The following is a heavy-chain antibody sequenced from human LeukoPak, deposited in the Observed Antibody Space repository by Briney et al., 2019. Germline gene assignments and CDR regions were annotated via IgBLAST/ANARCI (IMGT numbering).Heavy chain of an antibody. CDR3: AKVNGYCSGGSCYSSGSYYYYGMDV. CDR2: ISSNGGST. V-gene: IGHV3-64*04. CDR1: GFTFSSYA. J-gene: IGHJ6*04. D-gene: IGHD2-15*01. Sequence: GGSLGLSCSASGFTFSSYAMHWVRQAPGKGLEYVSAISSNGGSTYYADSVKGRFTISRDNSKNTLYLQMNSLRAEDTALYYCAKVNGYCSGGSCYSSGSYYYYGMDVWGKGTTVTVSS.